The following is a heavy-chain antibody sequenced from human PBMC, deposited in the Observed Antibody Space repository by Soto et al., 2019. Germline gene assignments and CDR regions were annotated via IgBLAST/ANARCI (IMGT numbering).Heavy chain of an antibody. CDR2: ISRSSTTV. CDR1: GFTFSTYN. V-gene: IGHV3-48*01. CDR3: AKFPPPHFITMVRGGPGA. D-gene: IGHD3-10*01. J-gene: IGHJ5*02. Sequence: GGSLRLSCAASGFTFSTYNMNWVRQAPGKGLEWVSYISRSSTTVYYADSVKGRFTISRDNARNSLYLQMNSLRAEDTAVYYCAKFPPPHFITMVRGGPGAWGQGTLVTVSS.